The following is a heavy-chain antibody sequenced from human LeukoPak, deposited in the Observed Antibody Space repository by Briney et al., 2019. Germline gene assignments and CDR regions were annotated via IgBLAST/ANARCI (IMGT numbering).Heavy chain of an antibody. Sequence: PGGSLRLSCAASGFTFSSYAMHWVRQAPGKGLEYVSAISSNGGSTYYATSVKGRFTISRDNSKNTLYLQMGSLRAEDMAVYYCARGLINGGATYGMDVWGQGTTVTVSS. D-gene: IGHD1-26*01. CDR1: GFTFSSYA. V-gene: IGHV3-64*01. CDR3: ARGLINGGATYGMDV. CDR2: ISSNGGST. J-gene: IGHJ6*02.